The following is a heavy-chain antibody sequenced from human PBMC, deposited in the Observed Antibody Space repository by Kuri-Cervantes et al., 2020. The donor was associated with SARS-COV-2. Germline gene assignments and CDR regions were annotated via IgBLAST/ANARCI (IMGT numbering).Heavy chain of an antibody. CDR1: GFTFSSYS. CDR3: ARGAYYDFWSGYTKPINDAFDI. CDR2: ISSSSSYI. Sequence: GESLKISCAASGFTFSSYSMNWVRQAPGKGLEWVSSISSSSSYIYYADSVKGRFTISRDNAKNSLYLQMNSLRAEDTAVYYCARGAYYDFWSGYTKPINDAFDIWGQGTMVTVSS. V-gene: IGHV3-21*04. D-gene: IGHD3-3*01. J-gene: IGHJ3*02.